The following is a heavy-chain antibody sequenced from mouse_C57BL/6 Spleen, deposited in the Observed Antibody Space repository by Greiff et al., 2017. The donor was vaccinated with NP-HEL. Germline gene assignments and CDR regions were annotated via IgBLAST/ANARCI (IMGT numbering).Heavy chain of an antibody. CDR2: IDPENGDT. Sequence: EVQLQQSGAELVRPGASVKLSCTASGFNIKDDYMHWVKQRPEQGLEWIGWIDPENGDTDYAPQFPGKATITADTSSNTAFLLLSRLTSEDTAVYYCTTGDYWYFDVWGTGTTVTVSS. CDR1: GFNIKDDY. V-gene: IGHV14-4*01. J-gene: IGHJ1*03. CDR3: TTGDYWYFDV.